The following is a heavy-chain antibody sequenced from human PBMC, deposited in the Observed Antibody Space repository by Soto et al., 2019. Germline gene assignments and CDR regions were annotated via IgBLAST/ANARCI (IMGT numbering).Heavy chain of an antibody. CDR2: INPSGGST. Sequence: QVQLVQSGAEVKKPGASVKVSCKASGYTFTSYYMHWVRQAPGQGLEWMGIINPSGGSTSYAQKFQGRVTITRDTSTSTVYMELSTLRTEDTAVYYCARDRGYYYDSSGYYRKGDNWFDPWGQGTLVTVSS. CDR3: ARDRGYYYDSSGYYRKGDNWFDP. D-gene: IGHD3-22*01. J-gene: IGHJ5*02. CDR1: GYTFTSYY. V-gene: IGHV1-46*01.